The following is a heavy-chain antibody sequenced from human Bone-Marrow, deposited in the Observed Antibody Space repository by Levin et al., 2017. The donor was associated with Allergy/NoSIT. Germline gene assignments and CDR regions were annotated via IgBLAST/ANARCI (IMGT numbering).Heavy chain of an antibody. J-gene: IGHJ4*02. V-gene: IGHV4-30-2*01. CDR3: ARVAGYSFGYYFDH. CDR1: FFSLLLFFSS. D-gene: IGHD5-18*01. CDR2: IYLSGST. Sequence: PSETLSLPFAFSFFSLLLFFSSFLFLLPPPGKGLEWIGNIYLSGSTNDNPSLKSRVTISVDRSKNQFSLKLSSVTAADTAVYYCARVAGYSFGYYFDHWGQGTLVTVSS.